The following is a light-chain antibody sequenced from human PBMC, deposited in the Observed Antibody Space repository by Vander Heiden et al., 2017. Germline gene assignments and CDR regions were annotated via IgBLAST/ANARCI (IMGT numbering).Light chain of an antibody. V-gene: IGLV3-21*02. CDR1: NHRSKR. CDR3: QVWDSSSDHRNWV. J-gene: IGLJ3*02. Sequence: HVLTQPPSVSAAPLQTARLTCGGNNHRSKRQHWYQQRPGQAPGLVVYDDSDRPSGIPERFSGSNSINTATLTISRVEAGDEADYYCQVWDSSSDHRNWVFGGGTKLTVL. CDR2: DDS.